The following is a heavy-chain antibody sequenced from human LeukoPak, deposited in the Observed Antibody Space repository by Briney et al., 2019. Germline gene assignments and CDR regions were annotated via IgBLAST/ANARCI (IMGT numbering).Heavy chain of an antibody. D-gene: IGHD3-10*01. J-gene: IGHJ3*02. CDR1: GTSVSGSNYY. V-gene: IGHV4-39*07. Sequence: SETLSLTCAVSGTSVSGSNYYWGWIRQPPGKGLEWIGSIYSSGSTNYNPSLKSRVIIIIDTPKNHFSLTLSSVTAADTALYYCARSDGYGLVGIWGQGTMVTVSS. CDR3: ARSDGYGLVGI. CDR2: IYSSGST.